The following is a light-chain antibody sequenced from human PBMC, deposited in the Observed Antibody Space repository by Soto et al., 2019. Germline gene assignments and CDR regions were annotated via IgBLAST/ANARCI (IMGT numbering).Light chain of an antibody. J-gene: IGKJ4*01. CDR2: GAY. Sequence: EIVLTQSPGTLSLSPGDTATLSCRASQSISSDYVAWYQQKPGQAPRLLIYGAYSMAAGIPDRFSGSGSGTDFTLTVRRLEPEDFAVYYCQQYGTSPPVTFGGGTKVEIK. CDR3: QQYGTSPPVT. CDR1: QSISSDY. V-gene: IGKV3-20*01.